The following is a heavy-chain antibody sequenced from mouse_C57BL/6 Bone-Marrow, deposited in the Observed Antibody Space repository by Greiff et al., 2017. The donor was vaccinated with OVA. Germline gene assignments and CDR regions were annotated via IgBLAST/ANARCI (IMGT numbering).Heavy chain of an antibody. CDR3: AREGWTKGRFAY. D-gene: IGHD2-3*01. V-gene: IGHV1-53*01. J-gene: IGHJ3*01. CDR1: GYTFTSYW. Sequence: QVQLKQPGTELVKPGASVKLSCKASGYTFTSYWMHWVKQRPGQGLEWIGNINPSNGGTNYNEKFKSKATLTVDKSSSTAYMQLSSLTSEDSAVYYCAREGWTKGRFAYWGQGTLVTVSA. CDR2: INPSNGGT.